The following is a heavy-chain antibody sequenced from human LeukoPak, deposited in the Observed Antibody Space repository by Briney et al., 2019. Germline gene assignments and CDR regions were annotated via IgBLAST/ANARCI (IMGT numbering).Heavy chain of an antibody. CDR3: ARDSAARAFDI. D-gene: IGHD6-13*01. J-gene: IGHJ3*02. CDR1: GGSFSGYY. Sequence: PSETLSLTCAVYGGSFSGYYWSWIRQPPGKGLEWIGRIYTSGSTNYNPSLKSRVTMSVDTSKNQFSLKLTSVTAADTAVYYCARDSAARAFDIWGQGTMVTVSS. V-gene: IGHV4-59*10. CDR2: IYTSGST.